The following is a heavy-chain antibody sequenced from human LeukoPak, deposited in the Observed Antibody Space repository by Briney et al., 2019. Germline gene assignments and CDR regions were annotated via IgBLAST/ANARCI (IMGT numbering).Heavy chain of an antibody. J-gene: IGHJ4*02. V-gene: IGHV4-34*01. D-gene: IGHD6-19*01. CDR3: ARAGYSSGLNY. CDR2: INHSGST. Sequence: SETLSLTCAVYGGSFSGYYWSWIRRPPGKGLEWIGEINHSGSTNYNPSLKSRVTISVDTSKNQFSLKLSSVTAADTAVYYCARAGYSSGLNYWGQGTLVTVSS. CDR1: GGSFSGYY.